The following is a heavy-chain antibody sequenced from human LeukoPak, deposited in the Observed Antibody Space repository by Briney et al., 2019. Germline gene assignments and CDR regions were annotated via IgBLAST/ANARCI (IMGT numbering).Heavy chain of an antibody. CDR1: GGSISSGGYY. CDR3: ARTNGYCSSTSCEIDY. V-gene: IGHV4-31*03. CDR2: IYYSGST. J-gene: IGHJ4*02. D-gene: IGHD2-2*01. Sequence: PSETLPLTCTVSGGSISSGGYYWSWIRQHPGKGLEWIGYIYYSGSTYYNPSLKSRVTISVDTSKNQFSLKLSSVTAADTAVYYCARTNGYCSSTSCEIDYWGQGTLVTVSS.